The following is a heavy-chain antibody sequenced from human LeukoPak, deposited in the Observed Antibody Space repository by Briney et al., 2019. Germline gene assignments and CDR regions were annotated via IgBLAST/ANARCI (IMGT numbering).Heavy chain of an antibody. D-gene: IGHD5-12*01. V-gene: IGHV1-2*02. CDR2: INPNSGGT. CDR3: ASLGGYSGYDATGLVGY. Sequence: ASVKVSCKASGYTFTGYYMHWVRKAPGQGLEWMGWINPNSGGTNYAQKFQGRVTMTRDTSISTAYMELSRLRSDDTAVYYCASLGGYSGYDATGLVGYWGQGTLVTVSS. J-gene: IGHJ4*02. CDR1: GYTFTGYY.